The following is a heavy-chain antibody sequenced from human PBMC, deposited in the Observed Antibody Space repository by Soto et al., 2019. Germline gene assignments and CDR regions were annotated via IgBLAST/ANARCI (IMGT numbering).Heavy chain of an antibody. CDR1: GGSLSGYQ. D-gene: IGHD3-10*01. Sequence: QVQLQQWGAGLLKPSETLSLTCAVYGGSLSGYQWSWIRQTPGKGLEWIGEINDSGNINYNPSLKSRVTILLDTPRKQISQKLSAVTAADSAVYYCARGLILWFGELSRRGGYYYYMDVWGKGTTVAVSS. CDR2: INDSGNI. CDR3: ARGLILWFGELSRRGGYYYYMDV. V-gene: IGHV4-34*01. J-gene: IGHJ6*03.